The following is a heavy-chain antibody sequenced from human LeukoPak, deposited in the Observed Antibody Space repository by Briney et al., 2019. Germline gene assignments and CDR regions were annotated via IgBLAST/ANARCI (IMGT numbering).Heavy chain of an antibody. J-gene: IGHJ4*02. D-gene: IGHD2-15*01. Sequence: GALRLSCAASGFTFSSYAMSWVRQAPGKGLEWVSAISGSGGSTYYADSVKGRFTISRDNSKNTLYLQMNSLRAEDTAVHYCAQSSGRGKAPDDYRGQGTLVTVSS. V-gene: IGHV3-23*01. CDR1: GFTFSSYA. CDR3: AQSSGRGKAPDDY. CDR2: ISGSGGST.